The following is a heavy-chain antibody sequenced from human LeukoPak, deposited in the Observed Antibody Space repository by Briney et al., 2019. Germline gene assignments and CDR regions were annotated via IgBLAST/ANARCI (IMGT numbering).Heavy chain of an antibody. J-gene: IGHJ4*02. V-gene: IGHV4-59*01. CDR2: IYYSGST. CDR3: ARGYSSSWTDY. D-gene: IGHD6-13*01. Sequence: SETLSLTCTVSGGSISSYYWSWIRQPPGKGLEWIGYIYYSGSTNYNPSLKSRVTISVDTSKNQFSLKLGSVTAADTAVYYCARGYSSSWTDYWGQGTLVTVSS. CDR1: GGSISSYY.